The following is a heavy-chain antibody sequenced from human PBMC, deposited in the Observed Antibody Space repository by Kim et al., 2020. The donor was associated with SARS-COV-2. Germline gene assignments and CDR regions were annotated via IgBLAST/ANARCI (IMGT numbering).Heavy chain of an antibody. CDR2: ISSSSSYI. Sequence: GGSLRLSCAASGFTFSSYSMNWVRQAPGKGLEWVSSISSSSSYIYYADSVKGRFTISRDNAKNSLYLQMNSLRAEDTAVYYCARDRGRIVAKDYYYYGMDVWGQGTTVTVSS. J-gene: IGHJ6*02. D-gene: IGHD2-15*01. CDR3: ARDRGRIVAKDYYYYGMDV. CDR1: GFTFSSYS. V-gene: IGHV3-21*01.